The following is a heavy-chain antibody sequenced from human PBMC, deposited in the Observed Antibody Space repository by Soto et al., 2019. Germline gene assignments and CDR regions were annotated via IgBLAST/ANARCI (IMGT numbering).Heavy chain of an antibody. CDR3: ARDPYSSGWYNWYFDL. J-gene: IGHJ2*01. V-gene: IGHV1-69*12. CDR1: GGTFSSYA. D-gene: IGHD6-19*01. Sequence: QVQLVQSGAEVKKPGSSVKVSCKASGGTFSSYAISWVRQAPGQGLEWMGGIIPIFGTANYAQKSQGRVTITADESTSPAYMELSSLRSEDTAVYYCARDPYSSGWYNWYFDLWGRGTLVTVSS. CDR2: IIPIFGTA.